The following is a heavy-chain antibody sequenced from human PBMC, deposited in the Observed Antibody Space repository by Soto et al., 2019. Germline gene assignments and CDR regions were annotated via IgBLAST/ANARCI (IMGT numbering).Heavy chain of an antibody. D-gene: IGHD3-10*01. CDR1: GGSFSGYY. CDR3: ERERNYYYGSGSYSKKGGACDI. J-gene: IGHJ3*02. Sequence: QVQLQQWGAGLLKPSETLSLTCAVYGGSFSGYYWSWIRQPPGKGLEWIGEINHSGSTNYNPSLRSRVSRSVDTSMNQFSLKLSAVTAADKSVYDCERERNYYYGSGSYSKKGGACDIWGQGTMVTVSS. V-gene: IGHV4-34*01. CDR2: INHSGST.